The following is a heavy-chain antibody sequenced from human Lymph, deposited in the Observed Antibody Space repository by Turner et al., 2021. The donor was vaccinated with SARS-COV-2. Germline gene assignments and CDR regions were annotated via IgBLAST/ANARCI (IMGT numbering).Heavy chain of an antibody. D-gene: IGHD1-26*01. V-gene: IGHV4-39*01. Sequence: QLQLQESGPGLVKPSETLSLTCTVSGGSISSSSYYWGWIRQPPGKGLVWIGNFFYSGSTYYNPSLKSRVTISEDTSKNQFSLKLTSVTAADTAVYYCGVGPTRWYFQHWGQGTLVTVSS. CDR3: GVGPTRWYFQH. CDR2: FFYSGST. CDR1: GGSISSSSYY. J-gene: IGHJ1*01.